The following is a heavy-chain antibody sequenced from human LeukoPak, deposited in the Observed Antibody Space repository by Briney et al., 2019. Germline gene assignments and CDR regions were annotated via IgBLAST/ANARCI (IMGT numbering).Heavy chain of an antibody. J-gene: IGHJ4*02. CDR3: ARGKAPYRLIVATITYFDY. Sequence: GGSLRLSCAASGFTFSSYWMSWVRQAPGKGLEWVANIKQDGSEKYYVDPVKGRFTISRDNAKNSLYLQMNSLRAEDTAVYYCARGKAPYRLIVATITYFDYWGQGTLVTVSS. CDR1: GFTFSSYW. D-gene: IGHD5-12*01. CDR2: IKQDGSEK. V-gene: IGHV3-7*01.